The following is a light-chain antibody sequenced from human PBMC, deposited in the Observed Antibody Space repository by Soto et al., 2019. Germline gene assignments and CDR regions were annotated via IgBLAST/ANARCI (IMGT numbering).Light chain of an antibody. V-gene: IGKV3-20*01. CDR3: QQFGSSPQT. J-gene: IGKJ1*01. CDR1: QSVSSNY. CDR2: GAS. Sequence: IVLTQSQGTLSLSPGERATLSCRASQSVSSNYLAWYQQKPGQAPRLLIYGASSRATGIPDRFSGSGSGTDFTLTISRLEPEDFAVYYCQQFGSSPQTFGQGTKVDIK.